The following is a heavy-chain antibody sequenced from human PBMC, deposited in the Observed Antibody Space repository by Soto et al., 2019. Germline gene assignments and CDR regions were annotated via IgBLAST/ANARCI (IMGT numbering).Heavy chain of an antibody. D-gene: IGHD2-15*01. Sequence: GGSLRLSCAASGFTFSSYAMSWVRQAPGKGREWVSAISGSGGSTYYADSVTGRFTISRDNSKNTLYLQMNSLRAEDTAVYYCAKDEGYCSGGSCYPLDYWGQGTLVTVSS. CDR1: GFTFSSYA. J-gene: IGHJ4*02. V-gene: IGHV3-23*01. CDR3: AKDEGYCSGGSCYPLDY. CDR2: ISGSGGST.